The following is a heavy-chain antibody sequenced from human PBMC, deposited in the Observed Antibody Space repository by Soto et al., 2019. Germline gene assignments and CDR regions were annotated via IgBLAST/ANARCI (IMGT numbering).Heavy chain of an antibody. V-gene: IGHV1-18*04. J-gene: IGHJ4*02. D-gene: IGHD2-2*01. CDR1: GYTFTRYG. CDR3: ARDERATCTGTTCYYFDY. Sequence: ASVKVSCKASGYTFTRYGISWVRQAPGQGLEWMAWTSDNNDNTNYAEKLQGRVTLTTDISTGTAYMELRSLRSDDTAVYHCARDERATCTGTTCYYFDYWGQGTLVTVSS. CDR2: TSDNNDNT.